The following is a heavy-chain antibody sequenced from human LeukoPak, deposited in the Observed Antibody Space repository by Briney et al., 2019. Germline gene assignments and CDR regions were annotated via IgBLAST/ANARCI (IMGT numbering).Heavy chain of an antibody. CDR2: ISGSGGST. CDR1: GFTFSSYA. Sequence: GGSLRLSCAASGFTFSSYAMSWVRQAPGKGLEWVSAISGSGGSTYYADSVKGRFTISKDNSKNTLYLQMNSLRAEDTAVYYCAKDQALWFGEADYWGQGTLVTVSS. J-gene: IGHJ4*02. D-gene: IGHD3-10*01. V-gene: IGHV3-23*01. CDR3: AKDQALWFGEADY.